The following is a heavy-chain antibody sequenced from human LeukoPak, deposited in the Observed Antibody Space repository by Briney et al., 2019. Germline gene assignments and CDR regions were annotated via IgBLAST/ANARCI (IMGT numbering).Heavy chain of an antibody. CDR3: AKDWYYDSSGYYSIRAFDY. Sequence: PGGSLRLSCAASGFTFDDYGMSWVRQAPGKGLEWVSAISGSGGSTYYADSVKGRFTISRDNSKNTLYLQMNSLRAEDTAVYYCAKDWYYDSSGYYSIRAFDYWGQGTLVTVSS. J-gene: IGHJ4*02. D-gene: IGHD3-22*01. CDR2: ISGSGGST. CDR1: GFTFDDYG. V-gene: IGHV3-23*01.